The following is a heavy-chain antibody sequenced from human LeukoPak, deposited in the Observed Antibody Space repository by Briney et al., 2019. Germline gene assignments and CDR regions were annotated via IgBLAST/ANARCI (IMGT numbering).Heavy chain of an antibody. Sequence: GGSLRLSCAASGFTFSYYSMNWVRQAPGKGLEWVSYISSSSSTIYYADSVKGRFTISRDNAKNSLYLQMDSLRAEDTAVYYCASPLSGSGSRSLALGYWGQGTLVTVSS. CDR2: ISSSSSTI. CDR1: GFTFSYYS. D-gene: IGHD1-26*01. V-gene: IGHV3-48*04. J-gene: IGHJ4*02. CDR3: ASPLSGSGSRSLALGY.